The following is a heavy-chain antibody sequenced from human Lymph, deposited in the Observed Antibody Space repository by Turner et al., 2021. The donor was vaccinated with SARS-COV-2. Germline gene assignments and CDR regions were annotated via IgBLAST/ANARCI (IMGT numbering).Heavy chain of an antibody. CDR3: ARYASGGYFYYGMDV. J-gene: IGHJ6*02. Sequence: QVQLVESGGGVVQPGRSLRLSCAASGFTFSTYAIYWVRQAPGQGLEWVAVISYDGSNKYYADSVKGRFTISRDNSKNTLYLQMNSLRAEDTAVYYCARYASGGYFYYGMDVWGQGTTVTVSS. D-gene: IGHD3-10*01. CDR2: ISYDGSNK. V-gene: IGHV3-30*04. CDR1: GFTFSTYA.